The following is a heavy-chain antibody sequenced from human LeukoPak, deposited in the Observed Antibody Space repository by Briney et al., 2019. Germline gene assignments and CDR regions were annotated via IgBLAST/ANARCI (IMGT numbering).Heavy chain of an antibody. D-gene: IGHD5-18*01. CDR1: GGSISSYY. Sequence: KASETLSLTCTVSGGSISSYYWSWIRQPAGKGLEWIGRIYTSGSTNYNPSLKSRVTISVDTSKNQFSLKLSSVTAADTAVYYCAREGAGGLDTDTFDYWGQGTLVTVSS. CDR2: IYTSGST. J-gene: IGHJ4*02. CDR3: AREGAGGLDTDTFDY. V-gene: IGHV4-4*07.